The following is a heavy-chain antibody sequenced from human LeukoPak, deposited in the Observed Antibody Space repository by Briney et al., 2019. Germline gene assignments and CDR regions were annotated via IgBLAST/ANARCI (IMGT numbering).Heavy chain of an antibody. V-gene: IGHV6-1*01. D-gene: IGHD6-19*01. J-gene: IGHJ4*02. CDR1: GDSGSSNNAG. CDR3: ARAVAGRLDY. CDR2: TYYRSKWYN. Sequence: SQTLSLTCAIPGDSGSSNNAGWTWIRQSPSRGLEWLGRTYYRSKWYNDYAGSVKSGITISPDTSKNQFSLQLNSVTPEDTAAYYCARAVAGRLDYWGQGTLVTVSS.